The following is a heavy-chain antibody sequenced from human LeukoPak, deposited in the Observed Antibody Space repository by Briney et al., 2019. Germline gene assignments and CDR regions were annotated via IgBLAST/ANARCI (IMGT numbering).Heavy chain of an antibody. D-gene: IGHD3-10*01. CDR2: IYAGGST. J-gene: IGHJ4*02. Sequence: PSETLSLTCTVSGGSFSSGIYYWSWIRQPPGKGLEWIAYIYAGGSTYYNPSLKSRVTVSVDRSKNQFSLKVTSVTAADTAVYYCARSPAGKYGDHWGQGTLVTVSS. CDR3: ARSPAGKYGDH. V-gene: IGHV4-30-2*01. CDR1: GGSFSSGIYY.